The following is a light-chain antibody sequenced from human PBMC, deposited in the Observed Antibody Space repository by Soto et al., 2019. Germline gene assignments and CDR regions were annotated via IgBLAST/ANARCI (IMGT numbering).Light chain of an antibody. CDR1: SSDVGGYNY. Sequence: QSALTQPRSVSGSPGQSVTISCTGTSSDVGGYNYVSWYQQHPGKAPKLMIYDVSKRPSGVPDRFSGSKSGNTASLTISGLQAEDEADYCCCSYAGSYTCDVVFGGGTKVTVL. CDR2: DVS. J-gene: IGLJ2*01. CDR3: CSYAGSYTCDVV. V-gene: IGLV2-11*01.